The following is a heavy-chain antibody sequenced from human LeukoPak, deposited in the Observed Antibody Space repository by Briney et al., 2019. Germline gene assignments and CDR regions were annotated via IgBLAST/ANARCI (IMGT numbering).Heavy chain of an antibody. Sequence: PSETLSLTCAVYGGSFSGYYWNWIRQPPGKGLEWIGYIYYSGSTNYNPSLKSRVTISVDKSKNQFSLKLSSVTAADTAVYYCARVTDSSSSSYFDYWGQGTLVTVSS. J-gene: IGHJ4*02. D-gene: IGHD6-6*01. CDR2: IYYSGST. V-gene: IGHV4-59*12. CDR1: GGSFSGYY. CDR3: ARVTDSSSSSYFDY.